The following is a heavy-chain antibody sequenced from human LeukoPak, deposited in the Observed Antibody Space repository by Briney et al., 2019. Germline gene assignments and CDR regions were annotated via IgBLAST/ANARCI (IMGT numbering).Heavy chain of an antibody. V-gene: IGHV4-61*02. CDR1: GGSISSGSYY. D-gene: IGHD3-3*01. J-gene: IGHJ3*02. CDR3: ARSLRFAYAFDI. Sequence: SQTLSLTCTVPGGSISSGSYYWSWIRQPAGKGLEWIGRIYTSGSTNYNPSLKSRVTISVDTSKNQFSLKLSSVTAADTAVYYCARSLRFAYAFDIWGQGTMVTVSS. CDR2: IYTSGST.